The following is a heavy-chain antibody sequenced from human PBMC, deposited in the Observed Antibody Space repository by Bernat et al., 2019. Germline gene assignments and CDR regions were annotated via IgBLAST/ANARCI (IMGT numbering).Heavy chain of an antibody. V-gene: IGHV4-39*01. CDR1: GGSISSSSYY. Sequence: QLQLQESGPGLVKPSETLSLTCTVSGGSISSSSYYWGWIRQPPGKGLEWIGSIYYSGSTYYNPSLKSRVTISVDTSKNQFSLKLSSVTAADTAVYYCARQVLWYCSGGSCYFIDYWGQGTLVTVSS. D-gene: IGHD2-15*01. J-gene: IGHJ4*02. CDR3: ARQVLWYCSGGSCYFIDY. CDR2: IYYSGST.